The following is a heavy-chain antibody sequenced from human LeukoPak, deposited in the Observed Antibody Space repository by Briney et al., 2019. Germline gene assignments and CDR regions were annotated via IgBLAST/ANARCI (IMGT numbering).Heavy chain of an antibody. CDR1: GFTFSNYW. CDR2: INSDGSIR. Sequence: GGSLRLSCAASGFTFSNYWMHWVRQAPGKGLVWVSRINSDGSIRSYADSVKGRFTISRDNAKNTLYLQMNSLRAEDTAVYYCARVGYCTNCVCYSSHWFDPWGQGTLVTVFS. J-gene: IGHJ5*02. CDR3: ARVGYCTNCVCYSSHWFDP. D-gene: IGHD2-8*01. V-gene: IGHV3-74*01.